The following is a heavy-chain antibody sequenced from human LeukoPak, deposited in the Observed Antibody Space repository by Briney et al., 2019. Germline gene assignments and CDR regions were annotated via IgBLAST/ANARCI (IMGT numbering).Heavy chain of an antibody. Sequence: SETLSLTCTVSGASISTSRDYWGWIRQPPGKGLEWIGSIYYIGDTYYNPSLKSRVTMSLDMSKNQFSLKLNSVTAADTAVYYCARVQPMFISRPPFDSWSQGTLVTVSS. D-gene: IGHD6-13*01. V-gene: IGHV4-39*07. J-gene: IGHJ4*02. CDR1: GASISTSRDY. CDR3: ARVQPMFISRPPFDS. CDR2: IYYIGDT.